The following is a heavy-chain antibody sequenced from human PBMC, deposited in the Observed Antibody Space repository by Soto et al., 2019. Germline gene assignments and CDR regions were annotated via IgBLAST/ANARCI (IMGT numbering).Heavy chain of an antibody. CDR3: AKGTSRTTTVSWFDP. D-gene: IGHD4-4*01. J-gene: IGHJ5*02. CDR2: IIGSGVIT. Sequence: GGSLRLSCAASGFTFSSYAMSWVRQSPGKGLEWVSAIIGSGVITYYADSVKGRFTISRDNSKNTLYLQMNSLRAEDTAVYYCAKGTSRTTTVSWFDPWGQGTLVTVSS. V-gene: IGHV3-23*01. CDR1: GFTFSSYA.